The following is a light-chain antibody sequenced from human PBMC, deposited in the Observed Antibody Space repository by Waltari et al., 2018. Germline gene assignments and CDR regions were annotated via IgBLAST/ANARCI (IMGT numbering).Light chain of an antibody. V-gene: IGLV1-47*01. Sequence: QSVLTQPPSVSGTPGQTVTISCFGTNSNIGRTSVFWYQQLPGTAPKLLIYRDDQRPSGVPDRFSGSKSGTSASLAIRGLRSEDEADYYCAAWDDSLSVSYVFGSGTKVTV. CDR3: AAWDDSLSVSYV. CDR1: NSNIGRTS. CDR2: RDD. J-gene: IGLJ1*01.